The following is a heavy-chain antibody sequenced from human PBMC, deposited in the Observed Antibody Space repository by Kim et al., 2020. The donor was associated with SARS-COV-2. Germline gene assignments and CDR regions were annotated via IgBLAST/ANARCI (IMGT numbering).Heavy chain of an antibody. D-gene: IGHD6-13*01. J-gene: IGHJ5*02. CDR3: ARPRDFYSDSWLALDL. CDR1: GYTFRTSA. Sequence: ASVKVSCKAFGYTFRTSAMTWVRQAPGQGLEWMGWINIYTGDTRYAQMLQGRVTVTTDTSTSTGYMELRSLKSDDTAVYYCARPRDFYSDSWLALDLWGQ. V-gene: IGHV1-18*01. CDR2: INIYTGDT.